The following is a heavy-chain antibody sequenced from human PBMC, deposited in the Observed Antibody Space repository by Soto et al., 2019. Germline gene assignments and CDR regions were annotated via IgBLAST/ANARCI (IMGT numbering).Heavy chain of an antibody. Sequence: QVQLVESGGGVVQPGRSLRLSCAASGFTFSSYGMHWVRQAPGKGLEWVAVISYDGSNKYYADSVKGRFTISRDNSKNTLYLQMNSLRAEDTAVYYCAKDLGSPDGQYDYYGMDVWGQGTTVTVSS. CDR3: AKDLGSPDGQYDYYGMDV. J-gene: IGHJ6*02. CDR1: GFTFSSYG. V-gene: IGHV3-30*18. CDR2: ISYDGSNK. D-gene: IGHD2-15*01.